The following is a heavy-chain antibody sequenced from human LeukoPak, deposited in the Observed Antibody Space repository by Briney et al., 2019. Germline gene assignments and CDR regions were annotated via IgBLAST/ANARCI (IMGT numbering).Heavy chain of an antibody. CDR3: ARLSGGPYCSGGSCLTNYYYYYMDV. Sequence: SETLSLTCAVDGGSFSGYYWSWSRQPPGKGLEWIGEINLSGSTRYNPALKSRVTISLDTSKNQFSLKLSSVTAADTAVYYCARLSGGPYCSGGSCLTNYYYYYMDVWGKGTTVTISS. CDR1: GGSFSGYY. V-gene: IGHV4-34*01. CDR2: INLSGST. J-gene: IGHJ6*03. D-gene: IGHD2-15*01.